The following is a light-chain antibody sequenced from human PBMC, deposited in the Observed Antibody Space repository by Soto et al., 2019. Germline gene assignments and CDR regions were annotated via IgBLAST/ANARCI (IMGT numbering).Light chain of an antibody. Sequence: DIQMTQSPSTLSASVGDRVTITCRASQAVSTWLAWFQQKPGKAPNLLIYGVSSVESGVPSRFSGSGSGTEFTLTINKLQPDDFATYYCQQYADSSWTFGQGTKVE. CDR3: QQYADSSWT. V-gene: IGKV1-5*03. CDR2: GVS. CDR1: QAVSTW. J-gene: IGKJ1*01.